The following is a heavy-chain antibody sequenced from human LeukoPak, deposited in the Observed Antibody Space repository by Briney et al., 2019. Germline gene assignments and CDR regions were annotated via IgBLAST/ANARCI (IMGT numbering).Heavy chain of an antibody. CDR1: GYTFTGYY. CDR2: INPNSGGT. J-gene: IGHJ4*02. V-gene: IGHV1-2*02. D-gene: IGHD3-10*01. CDR3: ARGLGEADY. Sequence: ASVKVSCKASGYTFTGYYMHWVRQAPGQGLEWMGWINPNSGGTNYAQKIQGRVTMTRDTSISTAYMELSRLRSDDTAVYYCARGLGEADYWGQGTLVTVSS.